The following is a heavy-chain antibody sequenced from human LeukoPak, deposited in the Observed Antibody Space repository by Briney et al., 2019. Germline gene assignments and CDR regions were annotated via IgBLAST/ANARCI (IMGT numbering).Heavy chain of an antibody. CDR1: GFTFEKYV. V-gene: IGHV3-23*01. D-gene: IGHD1-26*01. CDR2: IYGSGVSI. J-gene: IGHJ4*02. CDR3: AKDLGWELPAEAY. Sequence: GESLRLSCVASGFTFEKYVMNWVRQAPGKGLEWLATIYGSGVSISYADSVKGRFTISRDNSNNTLYLQMNSLRAEGTAMYFCAKDLGWELPAEAYWGQGVLVTVSS.